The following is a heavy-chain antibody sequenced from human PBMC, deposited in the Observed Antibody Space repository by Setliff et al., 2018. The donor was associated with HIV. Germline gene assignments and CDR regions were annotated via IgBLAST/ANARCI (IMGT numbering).Heavy chain of an antibody. CDR2: IVVGSYNT. J-gene: IGHJ6*03. CDR1: GFTFTNSA. D-gene: IGHD3-10*01. Sequence: ASVKVSCKASGFTFTNSAMQWVRQARGQRLEWIGWIVVGSYNTNYAQKFQERVTITRDLSTSAAYMELSSLRSEDTAVYYCAAASNRRVRGVNLHYYYYMDVWGKGTTVTVSS. V-gene: IGHV1-58*02. CDR3: AAASNRRVRGVNLHYYYYMDV.